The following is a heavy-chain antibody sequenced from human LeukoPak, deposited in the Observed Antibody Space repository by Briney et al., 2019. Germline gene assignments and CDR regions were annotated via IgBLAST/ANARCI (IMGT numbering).Heavy chain of an antibody. J-gene: IGHJ6*02. D-gene: IGHD2-2*01. CDR3: ARDGYCSSTSCYARVGYYGMDV. CDR1: GFTFSSYG. V-gene: IGHV3-33*01. CDR2: IWYDGSNK. Sequence: GGSLRLSCAASGFTFSSYGMHWVRQAPGKGLEWVAVIWYDGSNKYYADSVKGRFTISRDNSMNTLYLQMNSLRAEDTAVYYCARDGYCSSTSCYARVGYYGMDVWGQGTTVTVSS.